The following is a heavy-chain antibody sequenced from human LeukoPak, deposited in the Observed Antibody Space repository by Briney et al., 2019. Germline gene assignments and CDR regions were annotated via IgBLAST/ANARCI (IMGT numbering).Heavy chain of an antibody. Sequence: SETLSLTCTVSGGSISTYYWSWIRQPPGKGLEWIGYIYYSGSTKYSPSLKSRVTISVDTSKNQFSLKVTSVTAADTAVYYCARSQIAAAGDYWGQGTLVTVSS. V-gene: IGHV4-59*01. CDR2: IYYSGST. CDR3: ARSQIAAAGDY. D-gene: IGHD6-13*01. CDR1: GGSISTYY. J-gene: IGHJ4*02.